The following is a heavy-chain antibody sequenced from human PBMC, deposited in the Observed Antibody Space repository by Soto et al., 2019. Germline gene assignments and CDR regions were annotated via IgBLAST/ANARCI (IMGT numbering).Heavy chain of an antibody. CDR1: GGSISSSSYY. J-gene: IGHJ4*02. D-gene: IGHD3-22*01. CDR3: ARQIYDSSGYYCAY. Sequence: QMQLQESGPGLVKPSETLSLTCTVSGGSISSSSYYWGWIRQPPGQGLEWLGTIYSLGNTYYNPSHKSRVTISVDKSKSQLFLKLSSVTAPDTAVYYCARQIYDSSGYYCAYWGQGTLVTVSS. V-gene: IGHV4-39*01. CDR2: IYSLGNT.